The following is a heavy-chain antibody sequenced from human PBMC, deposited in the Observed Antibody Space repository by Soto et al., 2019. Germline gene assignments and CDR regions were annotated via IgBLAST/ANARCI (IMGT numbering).Heavy chain of an antibody. CDR2: ISAYNGNT. V-gene: IGHV1-18*01. J-gene: IGHJ6*02. D-gene: IGHD3-3*01. CDR3: ARDRPPNYDFWSVYRSVYYYYGMDV. CDR1: GYTFTSYS. Sequence: ASVKVSCKASGYTFTSYSISWVRQAPGQGLEWMGWISAYNGNTNYAQKLKGRVTMTTDTSTSTAYKELRSLRSDDTSVYYCARDRPPNYDFWSVYRSVYYYYGMDVWGQGTTVTVSS.